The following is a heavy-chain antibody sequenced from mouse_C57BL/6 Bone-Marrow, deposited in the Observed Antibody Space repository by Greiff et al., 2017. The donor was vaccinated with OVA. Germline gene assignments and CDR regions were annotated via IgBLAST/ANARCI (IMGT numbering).Heavy chain of an antibody. CDR3: ARPSVVAPYDAMDD. CDR2: IDPEDGET. J-gene: IGHJ4*01. D-gene: IGHD1-1*01. Sequence: VQLQQSGAELVKPGASVKLSCTASGFNIKDYYMHWVKQRTEQGLEWIGRIDPEDGETKYAPKFQGKATIPADTSSNTAYLQLSSLTSEDTAVYDGARPSVVAPYDAMDDWGQGTSVTVSS. V-gene: IGHV14-2*01. CDR1: GFNIKDYY.